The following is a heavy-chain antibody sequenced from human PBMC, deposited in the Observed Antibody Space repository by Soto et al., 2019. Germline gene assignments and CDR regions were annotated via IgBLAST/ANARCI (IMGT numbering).Heavy chain of an antibody. CDR2: VYSGDDT. CDR1: GFTVSSKF. D-gene: IGHD5-12*01. V-gene: IGHV3-66*01. CDR3: AVTAEMPLRYFEY. Sequence: GGSLRLSCAASGFTVSSKFMSWVRQPPGKGLEWVSIVYSGDDTNYADSVKGRFTISRDNSKNTLYLQMNNLRAEDTAVYYCAVTAEMPLRYFEYWGQGSLVTVSS. J-gene: IGHJ4*02.